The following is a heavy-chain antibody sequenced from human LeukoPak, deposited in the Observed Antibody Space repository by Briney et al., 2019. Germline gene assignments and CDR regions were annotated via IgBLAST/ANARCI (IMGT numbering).Heavy chain of an antibody. J-gene: IGHJ4*02. CDR2: ISAYIGNT. CDR3: ARDRRYYYGSGSPPVYFDY. Sequence: ASVKVSCKASGYTFTSYGISWVRQAPGQGLEWMGWISAYIGNTNYAQKLQGRVTMTTDTSTSTAYMELRSLRSDDTAVYYCARDRRYYYGSGSPPVYFDYWGQGTLVTVSS. V-gene: IGHV1-18*01. CDR1: GYTFTSYG. D-gene: IGHD3-10*01.